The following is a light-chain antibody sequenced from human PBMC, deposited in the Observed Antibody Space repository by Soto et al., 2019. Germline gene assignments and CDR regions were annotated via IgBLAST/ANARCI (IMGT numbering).Light chain of an antibody. V-gene: IGKV3-20*01. CDR1: QSVTSSY. Sequence: EIVLTQSPGTLSLSPGERATLSCRASQSVTSSYLAWYQQKPGQAPRLLIYGASSRATGIPDRFSGSGSGTDFNLTSSRLEPEDCAVYYCQQYGSSPRFGQGTKVEIK. J-gene: IGKJ1*01. CDR3: QQYGSSPR. CDR2: GAS.